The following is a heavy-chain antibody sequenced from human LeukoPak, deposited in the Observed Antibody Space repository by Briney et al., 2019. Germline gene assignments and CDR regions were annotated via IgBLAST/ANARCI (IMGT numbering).Heavy chain of an antibody. CDR1: GGSISSGSYF. D-gene: IGHD3-22*01. V-gene: IGHV4-61*02. CDR2: IFTSGST. Sequence: SQTLSLTCTVSGGSISSGSYFWTWIRQPAGKGLEWIGRIFTSGSTNYNPSLGSRVTISVDTSKNQFSLKLSSLTAADTAVYYCARVRRGYYDSSGYSDYWGQGTLVTVSS. CDR3: ARVRRGYYDSSGYSDY. J-gene: IGHJ4*02.